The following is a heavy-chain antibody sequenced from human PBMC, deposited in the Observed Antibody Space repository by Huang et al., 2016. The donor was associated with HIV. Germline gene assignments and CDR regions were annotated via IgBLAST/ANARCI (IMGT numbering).Heavy chain of an antibody. CDR2: SRKDGSEK. Sequence: LVESGGGLVRPGGSLRLSCAGSTVTFSAYGMTWVSQSQGQGLEWVASSRKDGSEKQYVDSVEGRFNISRDNGKKLLFLEMRSLGVDDTAVYFCATKADAMDVWGQGTTVSVSS. CDR3: ATKADAMDV. D-gene: IGHD2-8*01. V-gene: IGHV3-7*01. CDR1: TVTFSAYG. J-gene: IGHJ6*02.